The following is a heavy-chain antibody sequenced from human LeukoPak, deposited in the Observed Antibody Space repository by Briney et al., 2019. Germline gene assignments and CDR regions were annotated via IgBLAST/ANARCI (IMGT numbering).Heavy chain of an antibody. D-gene: IGHD2-15*01. CDR2: IIPILGIA. J-gene: IGHJ6*02. CDR1: GGTFSSYA. V-gene: IGHV1-69*04. Sequence: SVTVSCKASGGTFSSYAISWVRQAPGQGLEWMGRIIPILGIANYAQKFQGRVTITADKSTSTAYMELSSLRSEDTAVYYCARGARGNYYYYGMDVWGQGTTVTVSS. CDR3: ARGARGNYYYYGMDV.